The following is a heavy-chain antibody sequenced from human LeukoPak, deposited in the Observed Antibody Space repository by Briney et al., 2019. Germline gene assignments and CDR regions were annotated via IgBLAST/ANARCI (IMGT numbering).Heavy chain of an antibody. CDR2: ISSSSSTI. Sequence: PGGSLRLSCAASGFTFSSYSMNWVRQAPGKGLEWVSYISSSSSTIYYADSVKGRLTISRDNAKNSLYLQMNSLRDEDTAVYYCARDPRARDYYYYYGMDVWGQGTTVTVSS. J-gene: IGHJ6*02. V-gene: IGHV3-48*02. CDR3: ARDPRARDYYYYYGMDV. CDR1: GFTFSSYS. D-gene: IGHD6-6*01.